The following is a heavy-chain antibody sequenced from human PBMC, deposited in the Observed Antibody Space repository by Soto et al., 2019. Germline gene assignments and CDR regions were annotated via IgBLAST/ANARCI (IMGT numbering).Heavy chain of an antibody. V-gene: IGHV3-64D*06. Sequence: PGGSLRLSCSASGFTFSSYAMHWVRQAPGKELEYVSAISSNGGSTYYADSVKGRFTISRDNSKNTLYLQMSSLRAEDTAVYYCVKGGAMVRGVNYYYYGMDVWGQGTTVTVSS. CDR2: ISSNGGST. J-gene: IGHJ6*02. CDR3: VKGGAMVRGVNYYYYGMDV. CDR1: GFTFSSYA. D-gene: IGHD3-10*01.